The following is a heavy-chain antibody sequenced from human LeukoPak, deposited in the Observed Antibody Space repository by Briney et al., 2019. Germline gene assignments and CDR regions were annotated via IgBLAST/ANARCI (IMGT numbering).Heavy chain of an antibody. J-gene: IGHJ4*02. CDR1: GTSISNTGPY. Sequence: SETLSLTCTVSGTSISNTGPYWAWIRQPPRKGLEWIGSIDYSGSTYYNPSLKSRVTISVDTSKNQFSLKLSSVTAADTAVYYCARDPALWTMIGPVWGQGTLVTVSS. CDR2: IDYSGST. D-gene: IGHD3-22*01. V-gene: IGHV4-39*07. CDR3: ARDPALWTMIGPV.